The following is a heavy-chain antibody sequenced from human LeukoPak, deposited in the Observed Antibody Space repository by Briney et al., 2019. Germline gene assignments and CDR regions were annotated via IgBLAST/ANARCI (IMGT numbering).Heavy chain of an antibody. D-gene: IGHD3-9*01. J-gene: IGHJ3*02. CDR2: IYHSGST. Sequence: KPSETLYINCAVPGYSISSGYYWGWIRQPPRKVLEWIGSIYHSGSTYYNPSLKSRVTISVDTSKNQFSLKLSSVTAADTAVYYCARDGRYFDWLIVGYDIWGQGTMVTVSS. CDR3: ARDGRYFDWLIVGYDI. V-gene: IGHV4-38-2*02. CDR1: GYSISSGYY.